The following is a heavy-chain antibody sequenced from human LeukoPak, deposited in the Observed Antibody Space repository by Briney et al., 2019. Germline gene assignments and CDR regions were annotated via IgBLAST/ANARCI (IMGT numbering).Heavy chain of an antibody. CDR1: GGSISSYY. CDR2: IHSSGST. Sequence: SETLSLTCTVTGGSISSYYWSWIRQPAGKELEWIGRIHSSGSTNYNPSLKSRVTMSVDTSKNQFSLRLSSVTAADTAVYYCARDRYYYDSSASPFDYWGQGTLVTVSS. V-gene: IGHV4-4*07. D-gene: IGHD3-22*01. J-gene: IGHJ4*02. CDR3: ARDRYYYDSSASPFDY.